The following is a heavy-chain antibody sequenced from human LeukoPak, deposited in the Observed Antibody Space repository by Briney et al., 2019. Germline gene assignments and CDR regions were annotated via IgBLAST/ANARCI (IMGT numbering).Heavy chain of an antibody. Sequence: GGSLRLSCAASGFTFSSYSMNWVRQAPGRGLEWVSYISSSSSTIYYADSVKGRFTISRDNAKNSLYLQMNSLRAEDTAVYYCARDMGELLYYYYYYMDVWGKGTTVTVSS. CDR3: ARDMGELLYYYYYYMDV. V-gene: IGHV3-48*01. D-gene: IGHD1-26*01. CDR2: ISSSSSTI. J-gene: IGHJ6*03. CDR1: GFTFSSYS.